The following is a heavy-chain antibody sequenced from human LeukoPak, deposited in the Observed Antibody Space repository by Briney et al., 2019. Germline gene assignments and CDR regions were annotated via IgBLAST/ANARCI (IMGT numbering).Heavy chain of an antibody. D-gene: IGHD4-23*01. Sequence: SGPTLVNPTQTLTLTCTFSGFSLSTNGMGVGWIRQPPGKGLEWLALIYWDDDKRYSPSLKSRLTITKDTSENQVVLTMINMDPVDTATYSCAHTRGGKETGYFDYWGQGTLVTVSS. CDR1: GFSLSTNGMG. J-gene: IGHJ4*02. V-gene: IGHV2-5*02. CDR3: AHTRGGKETGYFDY. CDR2: IYWDDDK.